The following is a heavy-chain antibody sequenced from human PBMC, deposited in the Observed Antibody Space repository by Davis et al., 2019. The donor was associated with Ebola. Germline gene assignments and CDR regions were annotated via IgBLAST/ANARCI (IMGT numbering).Heavy chain of an antibody. Sequence: SVKVSCKASGGTFSRTAISWVRQAPGQGLEWMGGLIPIFGTANYAQKFQGRVSITADESTSTAYMEMSSLRSEDTAVYYCAREGHYGEYYFDYWGQGTLVTVSS. CDR3: AREGHYGEYYFDY. CDR1: GGTFSRTA. J-gene: IGHJ4*02. V-gene: IGHV1-69*13. CDR2: LIPIFGTA. D-gene: IGHD4-17*01.